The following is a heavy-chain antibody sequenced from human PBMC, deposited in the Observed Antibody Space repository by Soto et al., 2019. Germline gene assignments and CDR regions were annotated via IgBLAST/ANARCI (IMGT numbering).Heavy chain of an antibody. CDR3: ARDRGVGYCSGGSCADYYYYGMDV. D-gene: IGHD2-15*01. Sequence: SETLSLTCTVSGGSISRGDYYWSWIRQPPGKGLEWIGYIYYSGSTYYNPSLKSRVTISVDTSKNQFSLKLSSVTAADTAVYYCARDRGVGYCSGGSCADYYYYGMDVWGQGTTVTVSS. V-gene: IGHV4-30-4*01. CDR1: GGSISRGDYY. J-gene: IGHJ6*02. CDR2: IYYSGST.